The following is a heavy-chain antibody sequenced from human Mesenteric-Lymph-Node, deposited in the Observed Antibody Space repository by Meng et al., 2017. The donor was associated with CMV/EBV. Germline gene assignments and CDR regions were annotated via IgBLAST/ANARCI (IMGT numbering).Heavy chain of an antibody. CDR1: GFTFDDYG. CDR3: ARWGYCSSTSCSDY. V-gene: IGHV3-74*01. D-gene: IGHD2-2*01. CDR2: INSDGSST. Sequence: GESLKISCAASGFTFDDYGMSWVCQAPGKGLEWVSGINSDGSSTSYADSVKGRFTISRDNAKNTLYLQMNSLRAEDTAVYYCARWGYCSSTSCSDYWGQGTLVTVSS. J-gene: IGHJ4*02.